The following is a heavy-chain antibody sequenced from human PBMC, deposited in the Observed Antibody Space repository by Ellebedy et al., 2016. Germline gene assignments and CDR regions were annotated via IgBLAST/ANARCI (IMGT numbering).Heavy chain of an antibody. D-gene: IGHD1-26*01. CDR1: GYTFTSYD. V-gene: IGHV1-8*01. CDR3: ARVRGGSYLGDYYYYMDV. Sequence: ASVKVSCXASGYTFTSYDINWVRQATGQGLEWMGWMNPNSGNTGYAQKFQGRVTMTRNTSISTAYMELSSLRSEDTAVYYCARVRGGSYLGDYYYYMDVWGKGTTVTVSS. J-gene: IGHJ6*03. CDR2: MNPNSGNT.